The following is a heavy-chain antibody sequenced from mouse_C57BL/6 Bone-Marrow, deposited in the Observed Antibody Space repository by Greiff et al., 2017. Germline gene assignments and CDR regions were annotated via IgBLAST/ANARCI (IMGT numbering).Heavy chain of an antibody. CDR3: ASPAYYSNYVNYYAMDY. CDR1: GYTFTSYW. J-gene: IGHJ4*01. D-gene: IGHD2-5*01. Sequence: QVHVKQPGTELVKPGASVKLSCKASGYTFTSYWMHWVKQRPGQGLEWIGNINPSNGGTNYNEKFKSKATLTVDKSSSTAYMQLSSLTSEDSAVYYCASPAYYSNYVNYYAMDYWGQGTSVTVSS. CDR2: INPSNGGT. V-gene: IGHV1-53*01.